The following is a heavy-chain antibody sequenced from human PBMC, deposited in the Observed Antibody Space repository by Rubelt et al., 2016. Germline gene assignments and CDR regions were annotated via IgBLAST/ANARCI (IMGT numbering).Heavy chain of an antibody. CDR1: GGSISSYY. V-gene: IGHV4-59*01. D-gene: IGHD6-13*01. CDR3: ARGYGAGNSQLFDC. J-gene: IGHJ4*02. CDR2: IYGSGSI. Sequence: QVQLQESGPGLVQPSETLSLTCTVSGGSISSYYWSWIRQPPGQGLEWIGYIYGSGSINYNPSLKSRVTMSLNTSNSQFSRKWSPVTAADTAVYYCARGYGAGNSQLFDCWGQGTLVTVSS.